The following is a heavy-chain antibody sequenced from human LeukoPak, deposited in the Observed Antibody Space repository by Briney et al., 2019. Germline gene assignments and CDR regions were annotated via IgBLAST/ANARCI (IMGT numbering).Heavy chain of an antibody. CDR3: ARDLYSSGWLDY. J-gene: IGHJ4*02. V-gene: IGHV3-30-3*01. D-gene: IGHD6-19*01. CDR1: GFTFSSCV. CDR2: ISYDGSNK. Sequence: PGGSLRLSCAASGFTFSSCVVHWVRQAPGKGLEWVAVISYDGSNKYYADSVKGRFTFSRDNSKNTLYLQMNSLRAEDTAVYYCARDLYSSGWLDYWGQGTLVTVSS.